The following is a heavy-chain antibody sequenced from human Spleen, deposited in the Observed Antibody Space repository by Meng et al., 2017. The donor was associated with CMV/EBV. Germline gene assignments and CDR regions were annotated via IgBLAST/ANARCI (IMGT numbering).Heavy chain of an antibody. CDR2: ISFEGSNR. Sequence: GESLKISCEASGFTFSNYGIHYLRQTPGKGLEWVAVISFEGSNRYYAESVRGRFTISRDNSKNTLYLQMNSLRAEDTAVYYCAKDRGATTAFDYWGQGTLVTVSS. CDR1: GFTFSNYG. CDR3: AKDRGATTAFDY. V-gene: IGHV3-30*04. D-gene: IGHD1-26*01. J-gene: IGHJ4*02.